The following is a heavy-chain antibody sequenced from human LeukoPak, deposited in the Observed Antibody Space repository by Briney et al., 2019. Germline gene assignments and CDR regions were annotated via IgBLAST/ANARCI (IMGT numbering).Heavy chain of an antibody. J-gene: IGHJ4*02. CDR2: ISYDGSNK. Sequence: GGSLRLSCEASGFTFSSHGMHWVRQAPDKGLEWVAVISYDGSNKYYADSVKGRFTISRDNSKNTLYLEMNSLRAEDTAVYYCARDPLGGSGSYPNYWGQGTLVTVSS. D-gene: IGHD3-10*01. CDR1: GFTFSSHG. V-gene: IGHV3-30*03. CDR3: ARDPLGGSGSYPNY.